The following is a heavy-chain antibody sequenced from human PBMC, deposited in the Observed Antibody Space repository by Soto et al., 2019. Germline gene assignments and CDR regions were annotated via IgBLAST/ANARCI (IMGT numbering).Heavy chain of an antibody. CDR1: GFNFNSYT. J-gene: IGHJ6*02. V-gene: IGHV3-21*01. D-gene: IGHD2-15*01. Sequence: GGSLRLSCAASGFNFNSYTISWVRQAPGKRLEWLSSISSSGYIFSTDSVRGRFTISRDNAKNSVYLQINSLRAEDTAVYFCARDCSGGSCYPGMDVWGQGTTVTVYS. CDR3: ARDCSGGSCYPGMDV. CDR2: ISSSGYI.